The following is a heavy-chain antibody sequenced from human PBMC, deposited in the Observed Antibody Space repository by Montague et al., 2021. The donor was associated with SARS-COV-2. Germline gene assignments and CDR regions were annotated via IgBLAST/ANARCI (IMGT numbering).Heavy chain of an antibody. V-gene: IGHV4-59*01. Sequence: SETLSLTCGVSGGSISTYYWSWIRQPPGKGLEWIGNIYYSGTTNHNPSLKSRVTISLDTSKNQFSLNLYSVTAADTAVYYCATNAGGSRLCVFDIWGQGTMVTVSS. CDR3: ATNAGGSRLCVFDI. CDR1: GGSISTYY. D-gene: IGHD3-10*01. CDR2: IYYSGTT. J-gene: IGHJ3*02.